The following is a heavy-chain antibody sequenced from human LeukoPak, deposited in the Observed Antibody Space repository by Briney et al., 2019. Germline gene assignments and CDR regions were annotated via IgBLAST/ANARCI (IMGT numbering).Heavy chain of an antibody. V-gene: IGHV3-33*01. CDR1: GISFSNYG. Sequence: GTSLRLSCAASGISFSNYGMHWVRQAPGKGLEWLSVIWYGGSNKYYADSVKGRFTISRDNSKTPLYLQMNSLRVEDTAVYYCARGGGSYWTHDWFDPWGQGTLVTVSS. J-gene: IGHJ5*02. CDR2: IWYGGSNK. D-gene: IGHD3-16*01. CDR3: ARGGGSYWTHDWFDP.